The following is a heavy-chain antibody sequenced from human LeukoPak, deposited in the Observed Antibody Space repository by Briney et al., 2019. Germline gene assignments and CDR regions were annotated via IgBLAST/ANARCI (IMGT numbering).Heavy chain of an antibody. V-gene: IGHV4-59*13. Sequence: SETLSLTCSVSGGSISNYYWSWIRQPPGKGLEWIGYIYYSGSTEYNPSLKSRLTISLDTSQNQFSLKLSSVTAADTAVYHCARGTVAWSGYFLDYWGQGTLVTVSS. CDR3: ARGTVAWSGYFLDY. D-gene: IGHD3-3*01. CDR1: GGSISNYY. J-gene: IGHJ4*02. CDR2: IYYSGST.